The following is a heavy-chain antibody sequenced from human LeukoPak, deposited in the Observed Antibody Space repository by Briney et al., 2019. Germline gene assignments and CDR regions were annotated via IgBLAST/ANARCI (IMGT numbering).Heavy chain of an antibody. CDR3: ARDRADSYGYYYYYGMDV. V-gene: IGHV4-4*02. J-gene: IGHJ6*02. CDR2: IYHSGST. CDR1: GGSISSSNW. D-gene: IGHD5-18*01. Sequence: PSETLSLTCAVSGGSISSSNWWSWVRQPPGKGLEWIGEIYHSGSTNYNPSLKSRVTISVDKSKNQFSLKLSSVTAADTAVYYCARDRADSYGYYYYYGMDVWGQGTTVTVSS.